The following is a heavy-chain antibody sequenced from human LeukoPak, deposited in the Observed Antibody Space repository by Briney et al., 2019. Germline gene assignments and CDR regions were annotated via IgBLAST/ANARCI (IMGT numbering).Heavy chain of an antibody. Sequence: ASVKVTCKVSGYTLTELSIHWVGQAPGKGLEWMGGFDPEDDETIYAQKFQGRVTMTEDTSTDTAYMELSRLRSDDTDGYYGVRDSDYGGDCPLILFVPWGQGTLVTVSS. J-gene: IGHJ5*02. CDR2: FDPEDDET. V-gene: IGHV1-24*01. CDR3: VRDSDYGGDCPLILFVP. D-gene: IGHD2-21*02. CDR1: GYTLTELS.